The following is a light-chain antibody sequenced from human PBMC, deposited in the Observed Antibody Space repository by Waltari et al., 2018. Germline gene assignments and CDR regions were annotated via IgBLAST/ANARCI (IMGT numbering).Light chain of an antibody. Sequence: DIQMTQSPSSLSASVGDRVTITCRASQGISNYVAWFQRKPGKVPKLLIYAASTLQSGVPSRFSGSGSGTDFTLTTNSLQPEDVATYYCQKYNMARWTFGQGTRVEIK. V-gene: IGKV1-27*01. CDR1: QGISNY. CDR3: QKYNMARWT. CDR2: AAS. J-gene: IGKJ1*01.